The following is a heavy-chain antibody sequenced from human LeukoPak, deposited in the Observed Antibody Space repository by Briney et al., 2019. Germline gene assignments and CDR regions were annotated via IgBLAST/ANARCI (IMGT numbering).Heavy chain of an antibody. Sequence: SVKVSWKASGRTFSSYAISWVRQAPGQGLEWMGRIIPIFGTANYAQKFQGRVTITTDESTSTAYMELSSLRSEDTAVYYCARVLGYYYGSGLNWFDPWGQGTLVTVSS. J-gene: IGHJ5*02. CDR2: IIPIFGTA. D-gene: IGHD3-10*01. CDR3: ARVLGYYYGSGLNWFDP. V-gene: IGHV1-69*05. CDR1: GRTFSSYA.